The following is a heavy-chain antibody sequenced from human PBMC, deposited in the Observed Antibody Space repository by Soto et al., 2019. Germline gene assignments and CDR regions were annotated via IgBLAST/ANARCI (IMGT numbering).Heavy chain of an antibody. J-gene: IGHJ6*02. CDR2: IIPIFGTA. D-gene: IGHD6-19*01. Sequence: QVQLVQSGAEVKKPGSSVKVSCKASGGTFSSYAISWVRQAPGQGLEWMGGIIPIFGTASYAQKFQGRVTITADESTSTAYMELSSLRSEDTAVYYCARGEGIAVAGDYYYGMDVWGQGTTVTVSS. V-gene: IGHV1-69*01. CDR3: ARGEGIAVAGDYYYGMDV. CDR1: GGTFSSYA.